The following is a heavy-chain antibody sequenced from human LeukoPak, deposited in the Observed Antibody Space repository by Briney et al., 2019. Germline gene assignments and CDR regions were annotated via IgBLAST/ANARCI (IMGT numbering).Heavy chain of an antibody. CDR2: ISSSSTYI. CDR3: AREGPTAALYDY. V-gene: IGHV3-21*01. CDR1: GFNFSSYG. Sequence: GGSLRLSCAASGFNFSSYGMSWVRQAPGKGLEWVSSISSSSTYIYYADSVKGRFTISRDNSKNSLYLQMNSLRAEDTAVYYCAREGPTAALYDYWGQGTLVTVSS. D-gene: IGHD2-8*01. J-gene: IGHJ4*02.